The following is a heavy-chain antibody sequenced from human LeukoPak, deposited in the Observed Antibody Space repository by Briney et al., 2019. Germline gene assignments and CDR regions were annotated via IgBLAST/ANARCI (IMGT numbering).Heavy chain of an antibody. J-gene: IGHJ4*02. CDR3: ARAVRDGYNVDNTGRDYVDY. CDR2: IYHSGST. CDR1: GGSISSGGYS. D-gene: IGHD5-24*01. V-gene: IGHV4-30-2*01. Sequence: PSETLSLTCAVSGGSISSGGYSWSWIRQPPGKGLEWIGYIYHSGSTYYNPSLKSRVTISVDRSKNQFSLKLSSVTAADTAVYYCARAVRDGYNVDNTGRDYVDYWGQGTLVTVSS.